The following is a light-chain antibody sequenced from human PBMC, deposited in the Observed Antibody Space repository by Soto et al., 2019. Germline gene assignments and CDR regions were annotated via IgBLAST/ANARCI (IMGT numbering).Light chain of an antibody. CDR3: SSYAGSNGVI. CDR1: SSDVGGCNY. V-gene: IGLV2-8*01. CDR2: EVS. Sequence: QSALIQPPSASGSPGQSVTISCTGTSSDVGGCNYVSWYRQHPGKAPKLMTYEVSKRPSGVPDRFSGSKSGNTASLTVSGLQAEDEADYYCSSYAGSNGVIFGGGTKLTVL. J-gene: IGLJ2*01.